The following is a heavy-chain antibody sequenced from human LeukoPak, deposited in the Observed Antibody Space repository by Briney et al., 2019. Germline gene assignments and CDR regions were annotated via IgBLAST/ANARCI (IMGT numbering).Heavy chain of an antibody. V-gene: IGHV4-34*01. CDR3: ARGLCRSSHYDFWSGYSCPNWFDP. J-gene: IGHJ5*02. Sequence: PSETLSLTCAVYGGSFSGYYWSWIRQPPGKGLEWIGEINHSGSTDYNPSLKSRVTISVDTSKNQFSLKLSSVTAADTAVYYCARGLCRSSHYDFWSGYSCPNWFDPWGQGTLVTVFS. D-gene: IGHD3-3*01. CDR1: GGSFSGYY. CDR2: INHSGST.